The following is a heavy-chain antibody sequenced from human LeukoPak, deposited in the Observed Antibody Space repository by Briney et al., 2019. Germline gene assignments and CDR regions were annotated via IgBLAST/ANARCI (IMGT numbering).Heavy chain of an antibody. CDR3: ARLGGAQGYYYRSGSNHYFDH. CDR2: INADSGGT. J-gene: IGHJ4*02. Sequence: GASVKVSCKTSGFTFVGHYMHWVRQAPGQGLEWMGWINADSGGTDYPQKFRGRVTMTRDTSSNTLYMELSSLRSDDTAVYYCARLGGAQGYYYRSGSNHYFDHWGQGTLVTVSS. D-gene: IGHD3-10*01. V-gene: IGHV1-2*02. CDR1: GFTFVGHY.